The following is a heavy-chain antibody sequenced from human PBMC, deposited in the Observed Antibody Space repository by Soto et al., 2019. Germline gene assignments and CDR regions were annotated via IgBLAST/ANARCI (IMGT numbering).Heavy chain of an antibody. CDR3: ARLLRSSWYIIGDWYFDL. V-gene: IGHV1-8*01. CDR2: MNPNSGNT. J-gene: IGHJ2*01. Sequence: ASVKVSCKASGYTFTSYDINWVRQATGQGLEWMGWMNPNSGNTGYAQKFQGRVTMTRNTSISTAYMELSSLRSEDTAVYYCARLLRSSWYIIGDWYFDLWGRGTLVTVSS. D-gene: IGHD6-13*01. CDR1: GYTFTSYD.